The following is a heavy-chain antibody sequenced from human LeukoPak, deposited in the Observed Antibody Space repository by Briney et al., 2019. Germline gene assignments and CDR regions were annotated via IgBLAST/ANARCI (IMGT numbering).Heavy chain of an antibody. CDR1: GFTVSSNY. D-gene: IGHD3-10*01. CDR3: ARDRITMVRGARSYYYYYMDV. CDR2: IYSGGST. J-gene: IGHJ6*03. Sequence: GGSLRLSCAASGFTVSSNYMSWVRQAPGKGLEWASVIYSGGSTYYADSVKGRFTISRDNSKNTLYLQMNSLRAEDTAVYYCARDRITMVRGARSYYYYYMDVWGKGTTVTVSS. V-gene: IGHV3-53*01.